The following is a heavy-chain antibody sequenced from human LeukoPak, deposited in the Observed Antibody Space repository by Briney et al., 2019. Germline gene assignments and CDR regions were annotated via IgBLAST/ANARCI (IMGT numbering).Heavy chain of an antibody. CDR3: ARSSYDYVWGSYRPSSDY. V-gene: IGHV1-2*06. Sequence: ASVKVSCKASGYTFTSYGISWVRQAPGQGLEWMGRINPNSGGTNYAQKFQGRVTMTRDTSISTAYMELSRLRSDDTAVYYCARSSYDYVWGSYRPSSDYWGQGTLVTVSS. CDR1: GYTFTSYG. J-gene: IGHJ4*02. D-gene: IGHD3-16*02. CDR2: INPNSGGT.